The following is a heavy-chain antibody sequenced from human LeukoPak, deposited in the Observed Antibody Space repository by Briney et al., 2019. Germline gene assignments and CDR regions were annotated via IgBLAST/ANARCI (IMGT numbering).Heavy chain of an antibody. J-gene: IGHJ4*02. V-gene: IGHV1-18*01. CDR3: ARVQLERSGEPFDY. Sequence: ASVKVSCKSSVYTFSSDGISWVRQAPGQGLEWMGWISSYNGNTKYAEMLQGRVTMTTDTSTSTAYMELRSLRSDDTAVYYCARVQLERSGEPFDYWGQGTLVTVSS. D-gene: IGHD1-1*01. CDR2: ISSYNGNT. CDR1: VYTFSSDG.